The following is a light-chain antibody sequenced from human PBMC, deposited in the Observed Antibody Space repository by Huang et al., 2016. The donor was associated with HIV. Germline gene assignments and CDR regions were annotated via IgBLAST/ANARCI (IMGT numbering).Light chain of an antibody. Sequence: EIVMTQSPATLSVSPGERATLSCRASQSVSSNLAWYQQKPGQAPRLLMYGAASRATGSPARFTGSGSGTEFTLTISSLQSEDFAVYYCQQYNNWPPEETFGPGTKVDMK. CDR1: QSVSSN. V-gene: IGKV3-15*01. CDR3: QQYNNWPPEET. CDR2: GAA. J-gene: IGKJ3*01.